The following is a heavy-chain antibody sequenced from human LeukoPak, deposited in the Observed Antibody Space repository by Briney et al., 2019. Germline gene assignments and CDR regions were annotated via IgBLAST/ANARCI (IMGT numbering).Heavy chain of an antibody. CDR3: AKDPYGSGSFFDY. J-gene: IGHJ4*02. CDR2: ISWNSGSI. CDR1: GFTFSSYA. Sequence: PGGSLRLSCAASGFTFSSYAMSWVRQAPGKGLEWVSGISWNSGSIGYADSVKGRFTISRDNAKNSLYLQMNSLRAEDTALYYCAKDPYGSGSFFDYWGQGTLVTVSS. D-gene: IGHD3-10*01. V-gene: IGHV3-9*01.